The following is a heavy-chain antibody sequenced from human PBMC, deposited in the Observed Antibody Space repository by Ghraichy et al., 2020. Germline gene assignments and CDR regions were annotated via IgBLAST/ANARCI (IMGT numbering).Heavy chain of an antibody. CDR2: ITSSSRTI. V-gene: IGHV3-48*02. D-gene: IGHD4-23*01. CDR1: GFTFSSYS. CDR3: ARGSKVVRFYYYDGMDV. J-gene: IGHJ6*02. Sequence: GGSLRLSCEGSGFTFSSYSMNWVRQSPGKGLEWVSYITSSSRTIYYADSVKGRFTISRDNAKNSLYLQMNSLRDEDTAVYYCARGSKVVRFYYYDGMDVWGQGTTVTVSS.